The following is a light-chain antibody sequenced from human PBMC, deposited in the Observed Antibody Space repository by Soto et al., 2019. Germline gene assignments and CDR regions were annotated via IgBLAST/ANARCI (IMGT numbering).Light chain of an antibody. V-gene: IGKV1-33*01. CDR1: QDIRNY. Sequence: DIQMTQSPSSLSASVGDRVTITCQASQDIRNYLNWYQQKPGKAPKFLIYDASNLERGVPSRFSGSGSGTDFTFTISSLQPEDIGAYYCQQYDNLAFTFGQGTKWIS. J-gene: IGKJ2*01. CDR2: DAS. CDR3: QQYDNLAFT.